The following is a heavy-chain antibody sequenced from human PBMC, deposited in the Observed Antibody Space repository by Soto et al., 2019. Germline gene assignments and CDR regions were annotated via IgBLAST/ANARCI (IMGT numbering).Heavy chain of an antibody. CDR1: GFTFSSYA. Sequence: GGSLRLSCAASGFTFSSYAMSWVRQAPGKGLEWVSAISGSCGSTYYADSVKGRFTISRDNSKNTLYLQMNSLRAEDTAVYYCAKDGEGYYYDSSGYRSWGQGTLVTVSS. CDR3: AKDGEGYYYDSSGYRS. CDR2: ISGSCGST. J-gene: IGHJ5*02. V-gene: IGHV3-23*01. D-gene: IGHD3-22*01.